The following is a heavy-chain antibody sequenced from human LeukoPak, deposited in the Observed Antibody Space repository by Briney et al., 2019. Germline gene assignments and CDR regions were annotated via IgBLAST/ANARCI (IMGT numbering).Heavy chain of an antibody. D-gene: IGHD6-19*01. J-gene: IGHJ4*02. V-gene: IGHV1-69*06. CDR1: GGTFSSYA. CDR2: IIPIFGTA. Sequence: GASVKVSCKASGGTFSSYAISWVRQAPGQGLEWMGGIIPIFGTANYAQKFQGRVTITADKSTSTAYMELSSLRSEDTAVYYCAREVTSQLIAVAGGSDYWGQGTLVTVSS. CDR3: AREVTSQLIAVAGGSDY.